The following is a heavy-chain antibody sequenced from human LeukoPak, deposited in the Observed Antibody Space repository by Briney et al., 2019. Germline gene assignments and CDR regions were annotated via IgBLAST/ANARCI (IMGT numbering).Heavy chain of an antibody. CDR1: GFTLSTYE. V-gene: IGHV3-48*03. J-gene: IGHJ4*02. CDR2: INRDGGII. Sequence: GGSLRPSCAASGFTLSTYEMSWVRQAPGKGLEWVSYINRDGGIIYYADSVRGRFTISRDTAKNSLDLQMNSLRVEDTAIYYCARRDHIAGRLDYWGQGTLVTVSS. D-gene: IGHD6-6*01. CDR3: ARRDHIAGRLDY.